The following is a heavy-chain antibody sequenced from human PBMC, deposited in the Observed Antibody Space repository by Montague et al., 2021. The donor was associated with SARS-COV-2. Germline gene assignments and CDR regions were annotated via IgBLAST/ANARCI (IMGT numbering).Heavy chain of an antibody. Sequence: SETLSLTCAISGGSASGYYWAWIRQPPGEGMEWIGFMYYTGTSNYNPSLKIRVSMSIETAKNHFSLNLTSVAAADTGVYYCARGLGYTSMFRFFDYWGHGAQVTVSS. CDR2: MYYTGTS. CDR3: ARGLGYTSMFRFFDY. D-gene: IGHD2-2*02. V-gene: IGHV4-59*02. CDR1: GGSASGYY. J-gene: IGHJ4*03.